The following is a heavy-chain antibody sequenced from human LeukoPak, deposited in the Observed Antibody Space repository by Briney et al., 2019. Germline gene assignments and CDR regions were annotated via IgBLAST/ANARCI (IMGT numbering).Heavy chain of an antibody. CDR3: ARDAEGGSGSAWFDP. V-gene: IGHV4-30-4*01. Sequence: SETLSLTCTVSGGSISSGDYYWSWLRQPPGEGLEWIGYIYYSGSTYYNPSLKSRVTISVDTSKNQFSLKLSSVTAADTAVYYCARDAEGGSGSAWFDPWAREPWSPSPQ. D-gene: IGHD3-10*01. CDR2: IYYSGST. CDR1: GGSISSGDYY. J-gene: IGHJ5*02.